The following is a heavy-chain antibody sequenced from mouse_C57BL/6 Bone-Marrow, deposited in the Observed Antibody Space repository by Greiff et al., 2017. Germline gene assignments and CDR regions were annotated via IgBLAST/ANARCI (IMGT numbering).Heavy chain of an antibody. V-gene: IGHV7-3*01. CDR1: GFTFTDYY. CDR2: IRNKANGYTT. D-gene: IGHD1-1*01. CDR3: ARSKLHWFITTVVATGDYAMDY. J-gene: IGHJ4*01. Sequence: EVKLMESGGGLVQPGGSLSLSCAASGFTFTDYYMSWVRQPPGKALEWLGFIRNKANGYTTEYSASLKGRFTISRDNSQSTLSLQMNALGAEDSATYYCARSKLHWFITTVVATGDYAMDYGGQGTSVTVSS.